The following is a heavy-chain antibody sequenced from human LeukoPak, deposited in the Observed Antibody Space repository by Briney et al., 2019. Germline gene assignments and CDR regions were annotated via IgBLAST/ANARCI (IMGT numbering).Heavy chain of an antibody. Sequence: GTSVKVSCKASGFTFTSSAVQWVRQARGQRLEWIGWIVVGSGNTNYAQKFQERVTITRDMSTSTAYMELSSLRSEDTAVYYCAAEATGDLFDYWGQGTLVTVSS. D-gene: IGHD7-27*01. V-gene: IGHV1-58*01. CDR2: IVVGSGNT. J-gene: IGHJ4*02. CDR1: GFTFTSSA. CDR3: AAEATGDLFDY.